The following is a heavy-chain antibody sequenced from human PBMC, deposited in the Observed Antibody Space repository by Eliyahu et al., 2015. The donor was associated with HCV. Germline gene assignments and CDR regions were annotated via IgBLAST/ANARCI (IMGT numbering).Heavy chain of an antibody. CDR3: ARELEELLRYFDWSYYMDV. CDR1: GDSVPSXXAA. D-gene: IGHD3-9*01. V-gene: IGHV6-1*01. J-gene: IGHJ6*03. Sequence: QVQLQQSGPGLVKPSQTLSLTCAISGDSVPSXXAAWNWIRQSPSRGLEWLGRTYYRSKWYNDYAVSVKSRITINPDTSKNQFSLQLNSVTPEDTAVYYCARELEELLRYFDWSYYMDVWGKGTTVTVSS. CDR2: TYYRSKWYN.